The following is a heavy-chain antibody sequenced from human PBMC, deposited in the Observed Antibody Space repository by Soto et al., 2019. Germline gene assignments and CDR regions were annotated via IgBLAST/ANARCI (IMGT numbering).Heavy chain of an antibody. CDR1: GGTFSSYA. CDR2: IIPIFGTA. D-gene: IGHD4-17*01. CDR3: ARGEAGLLRGAYFDS. J-gene: IGHJ4*02. Sequence: QVQLVQSGAEVKKPGSSVKVSCKASGGTFSSYAISWVRQAPGQGLEWMGGIIPIFGTANYAQKFQGRVTITADEATSAGYMELSSLRSEDTAVYYCARGEAGLLRGAYFDSWGQGTLVTVSS. V-gene: IGHV1-69*01.